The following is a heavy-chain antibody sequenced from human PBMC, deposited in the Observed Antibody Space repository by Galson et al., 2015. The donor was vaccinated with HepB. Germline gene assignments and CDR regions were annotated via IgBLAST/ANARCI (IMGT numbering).Heavy chain of an antibody. CDR3: ARDKYSSGWYYFEY. V-gene: IGHV3-30*03. CDR1: GFTFNQYA. D-gene: IGHD6-19*01. Sequence: SLRLSCAASGFTFNQYAMHWVRQAPGKGLEWVAVISYDGSKTDYADSVTGRFTISRDNSKNTLYLDANSLRPEDTALYFCARDKYSSGWYYFEYWGQGTLVTVPS. CDR2: ISYDGSKT. J-gene: IGHJ4*02.